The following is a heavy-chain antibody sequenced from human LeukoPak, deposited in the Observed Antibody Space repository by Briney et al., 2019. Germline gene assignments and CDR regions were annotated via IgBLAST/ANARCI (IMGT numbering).Heavy chain of an antibody. Sequence: SETLSLTCTVPSGSISSSTYYWGWIRQPPGKGLEWIGSISYTGSTYYNPSLKSRVTISVDTSKNQFSLKLSSVTAADTAVYYCAADYSGNYHVEFDYWGQGTLVTVSS. CDR3: AADYSGNYHVEFDY. CDR1: SGSISSSTYY. D-gene: IGHD1-26*01. CDR2: ISYTGST. J-gene: IGHJ4*02. V-gene: IGHV4-39*07.